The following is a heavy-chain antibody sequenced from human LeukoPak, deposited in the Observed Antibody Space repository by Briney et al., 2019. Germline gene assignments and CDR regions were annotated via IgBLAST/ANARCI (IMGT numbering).Heavy chain of an antibody. J-gene: IGHJ5*02. CDR2: VNEDGSEK. CDR1: GFTFTNNW. Sequence: GGSLRLSCAASGFTFTNNWMTWFRQAPGKGLEWVANVNEDGSEKHYVDSVKGRFTISRDNSKNSVHLQMTNLRGEETAIYYCARGRGWIDPWGQGTLVTVSS. V-gene: IGHV3-7*01. CDR3: ARGRGWIDP.